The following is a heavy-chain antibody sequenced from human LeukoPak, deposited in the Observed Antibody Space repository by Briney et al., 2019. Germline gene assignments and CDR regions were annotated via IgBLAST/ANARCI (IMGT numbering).Heavy chain of an antibody. CDR2: INPNSGGT. D-gene: IGHD2-2*02. J-gene: IGHJ6*03. V-gene: IGHV1-2*02. CDR1: GYTFTGYY. Sequence: ASVKVSCKASGYTFTGYYMHWVRQAPGQGLEWMGWINPNSGGTNYAQKFQGRVTMTRDTSISTAYMELSRLRSDDTAVYYCAREGYCSSTSCYIPYYYYYYMDVWGKGTTVTVSS. CDR3: AREGYCSSTSCYIPYYYYYYMDV.